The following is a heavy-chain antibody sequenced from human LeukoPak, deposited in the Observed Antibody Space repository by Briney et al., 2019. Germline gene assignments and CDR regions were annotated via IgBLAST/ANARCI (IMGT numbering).Heavy chain of an antibody. CDR2: ISGSGGST. V-gene: IGHV3-23*01. D-gene: IGHD3-10*01. CDR3: AKDLWFGELPLY. J-gene: IGHJ4*02. CDR1: GFTFGSYA. Sequence: GGSLRLSCAASGFTFGSYAMSWVRQAPGKGLEWVSAISGSGGSTYYADSVKGRFTISRDNSKNTLYLQMNSLRAEDTAVYYCAKDLWFGELPLYWGQGTLVTVSS.